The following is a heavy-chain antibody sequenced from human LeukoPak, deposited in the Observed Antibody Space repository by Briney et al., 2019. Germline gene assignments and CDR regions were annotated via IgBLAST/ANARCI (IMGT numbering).Heavy chain of an antibody. V-gene: IGHV3-23*01. CDR1: GFTFSNYA. CDR2: ITSNGGNT. Sequence: GGSLRLSCAASGFTFSNYAMSWVRQAPGKGLEWVSVITSNGGNTYYADSVKGRFTISRDNSKNTLYLQMNSLRAEDTAVYYCTKDKEYIVLMGFALSGYYFDYWGQGTLVTVSP. J-gene: IGHJ4*02. CDR3: TKDKEYIVLMGFALSGYYFDY. D-gene: IGHD2-8*01.